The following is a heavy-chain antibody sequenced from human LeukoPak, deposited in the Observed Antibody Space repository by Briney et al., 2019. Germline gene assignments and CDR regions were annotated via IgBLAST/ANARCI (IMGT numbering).Heavy chain of an antibody. CDR3: ATKQWLAPPPDS. Sequence: GRSLTLSCAASASSSSKYCMLWVRQPPGKGLESVSRINTDGTVTTYADSVKGRFTVSRDNADNTMFLQMNSVRDEDTAVYYCATKQWLAPPPDSWGQGTPVTVSS. J-gene: IGHJ4*02. V-gene: IGHV3-74*01. D-gene: IGHD6-19*01. CDR1: ASSSSKYC. CDR2: INTDGTVT.